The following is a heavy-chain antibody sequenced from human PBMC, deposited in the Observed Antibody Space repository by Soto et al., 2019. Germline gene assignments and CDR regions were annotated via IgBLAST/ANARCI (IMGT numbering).Heavy chain of an antibody. J-gene: IGHJ4*02. CDR1: GGSISSYY. V-gene: IGHV4-59*01. Sequence: SETLSLPGTVSGGSISSYYWSWIRQPPGKGLEWIGYIYYSGSTNYNPSLKSRVTISVDTSKNQFSLKLSSVTAADTAVYYCARGLFPGGYYDSSGYYSWDYFDYWGQGTLVTVS. CDR3: ARGLFPGGYYDSSGYYSWDYFDY. D-gene: IGHD3-22*01. CDR2: IYYSGST.